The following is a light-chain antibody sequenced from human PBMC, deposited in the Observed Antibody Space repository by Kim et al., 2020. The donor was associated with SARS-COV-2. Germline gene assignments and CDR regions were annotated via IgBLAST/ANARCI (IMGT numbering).Light chain of an antibody. CDR1: QAISTH. V-gene: IGKV1-27*01. Sequence: VGDNVTSTRRASQAISTHLAWYQQKVGKGPQLRICGAATLQQGVPSRFSSSGSETEFTLTNNNLQPEDIATYYCQKSYSATFTFGQGTKVDIK. CDR3: QKSYSATFT. CDR2: GAA. J-gene: IGKJ2*01.